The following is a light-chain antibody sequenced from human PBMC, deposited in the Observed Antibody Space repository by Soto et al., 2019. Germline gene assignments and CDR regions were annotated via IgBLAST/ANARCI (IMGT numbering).Light chain of an antibody. J-gene: IGKJ5*01. CDR3: QQYGSSIT. V-gene: IGKV3-20*01. CDR1: ESLSSAY. CDR2: GAS. Sequence: EIVLTQSPGTLSLSPGERATLSCRASESLSSAYLAWYQQKPGQAPRLLIYGASNRATGIPDRFSGSGSGTDFTLTISRLEPEDFAVYYCQQYGSSITFGQGTRLEIK.